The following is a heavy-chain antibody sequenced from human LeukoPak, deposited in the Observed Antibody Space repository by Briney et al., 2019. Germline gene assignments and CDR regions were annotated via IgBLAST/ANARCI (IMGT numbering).Heavy chain of an antibody. V-gene: IGHV3-30-3*01. CDR1: GFTFSSYA. CDR2: ISYDGSNK. CDR3: ARVYSSSSNIDY. D-gene: IGHD6-6*01. Sequence: GGSLRLSCAASGFTFSSYAMHWVRQAPGKGLEWVAVISYDGSNKYYADSVKGRFTISRDNSKNTPYLQMNSLRAEDTAVYYCARVYSSSSNIDYWGQGTLVTVSS. J-gene: IGHJ4*02.